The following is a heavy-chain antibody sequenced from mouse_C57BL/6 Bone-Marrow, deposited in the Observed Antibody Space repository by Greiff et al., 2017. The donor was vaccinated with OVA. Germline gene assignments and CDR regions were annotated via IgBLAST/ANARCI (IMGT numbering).Heavy chain of an antibody. D-gene: IGHD2-3*01. CDR3: ARSGWLLLSFDY. V-gene: IGHV1-75*01. CDR2: IFPGSGST. J-gene: IGHJ2*01. CDR1: GYTFTDYY. Sequence: QVQLQQSGPELVKPGASVKISCTASGYTFTDYYIHWVKQRPGQGLEWIGWIFPGSGSTYYDEKFKGKATLTVDKSSSTAYMLLSSLTSEDSAVYFCARSGWLLLSFDYWGQGTTLTVSS.